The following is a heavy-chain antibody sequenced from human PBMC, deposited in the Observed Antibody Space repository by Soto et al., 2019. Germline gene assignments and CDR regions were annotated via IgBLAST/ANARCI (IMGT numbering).Heavy chain of an antibody. D-gene: IGHD2-2*01. CDR2: FDPEDGET. CDR3: ATGSLTEGPSDIVVVYYGMDV. V-gene: IGHV1-24*01. CDR1: GYTLTELS. J-gene: IGHJ6*02. Sequence: ASVKVSCKVSGYTLTELSMHWVRQAPGKGLEWMGGFDPEDGETIYAQKFRGRVTMTEDTSTDTAYMELSSLRSEDTAVYYCATGSLTEGPSDIVVVYYGMDVWGQGTTVTVSS.